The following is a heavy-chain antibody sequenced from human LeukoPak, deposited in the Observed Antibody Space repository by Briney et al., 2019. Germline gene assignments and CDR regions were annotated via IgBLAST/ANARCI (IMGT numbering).Heavy chain of an antibody. CDR1: GFTVSSNY. CDR2: ISGSGGST. V-gene: IGHV3-23*01. CDR3: ANSGDYGGSSFDY. D-gene: IGHD4-17*01. Sequence: GGSLRLSCAASGFTVSSNYMSWVRQAPGKGLEWVSAISGSGGSTYYADSVKGRFTISRDNSKNTLYLQMNSLRAEDTAVYYCANSGDYGGSSFDYWGQGTLVTVSS. J-gene: IGHJ4*02.